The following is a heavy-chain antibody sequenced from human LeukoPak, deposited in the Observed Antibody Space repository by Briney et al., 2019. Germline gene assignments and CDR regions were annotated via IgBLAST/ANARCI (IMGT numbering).Heavy chain of an antibody. V-gene: IGHV4-34*01. J-gene: IGHJ4*02. CDR1: GRSLSGYY. CDR3: ARGEYFDWLYRSQYYFDY. Sequence: SETLSLTCAVYGRSLSGYYWSWIRQPPGKGLEWIGEINHSGSTNYNPSLKGQVTISVDTSKNQFSLKLSSVTAADTAVYYCARGEYFDWLYRSQYYFDYWGQGTLVTVSS. D-gene: IGHD3-9*01. CDR2: INHSGST.